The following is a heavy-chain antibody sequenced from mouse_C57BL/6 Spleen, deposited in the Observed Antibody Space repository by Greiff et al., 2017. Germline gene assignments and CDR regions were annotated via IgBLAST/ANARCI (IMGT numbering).Heavy chain of an antibody. CDR3: AREGYYGSRAWFAY. D-gene: IGHD1-1*01. CDR2: ISYDGSN. CDR1: GYSITSGYY. V-gene: IGHV3-6*01. Sequence: EVQLQQSGPGLVKPSQSLSLTCSVTGYSITSGYYWNWIRQLPGNKLEWMGYISYDGSNNYNPSLKNRISITRDTSKNQFFLKLNSVTTEDTATYDCAREGYYGSRAWFAYWGQGTLVTVSA. J-gene: IGHJ3*01.